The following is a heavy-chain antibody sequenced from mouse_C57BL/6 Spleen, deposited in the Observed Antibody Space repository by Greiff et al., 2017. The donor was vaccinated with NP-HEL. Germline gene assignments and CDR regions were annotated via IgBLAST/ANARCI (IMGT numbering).Heavy chain of an antibody. D-gene: IGHD2-10*01. V-gene: IGHV1-61*01. CDR3: ARPLPAGAMDY. CDR1: GYTFTSYW. J-gene: IGHJ4*01. Sequence: QVQLQQPGAELVRPGSSVKLSCKASGYTFTSYWMDWVKQRPGQGLEWIGNIYPSDSETHYNQKFKDKATLTVDKSSSTAYMQLSSLTSEDSAVYYCARPLPAGAMDYWGQGTSVTVSS. CDR2: IYPSDSET.